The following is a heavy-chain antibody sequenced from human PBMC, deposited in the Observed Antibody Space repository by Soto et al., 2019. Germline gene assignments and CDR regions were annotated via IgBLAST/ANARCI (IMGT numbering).Heavy chain of an antibody. J-gene: IGHJ4*02. V-gene: IGHV5-51*01. CDR1: GYSFTSYW. Sequence: GESLKISCKGSGYSFTSYWIGWVRQMPGKGLEWMGIIYPGDSDARYSPSFQGQVTISADKSISTAYLQWSSLKASDTAMYYCFIRAARSTNSGCSYFDYWGQGTLVTVSS. CDR3: FIRAARSTNSGCSYFDY. D-gene: IGHD2-8*01. CDR2: IYPGDSDA.